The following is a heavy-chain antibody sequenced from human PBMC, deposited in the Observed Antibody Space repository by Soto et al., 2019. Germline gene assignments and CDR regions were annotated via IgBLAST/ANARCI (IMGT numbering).Heavy chain of an antibody. Sequence: EVQLVESGGGLVQPGGSLRLSCAASGFTVSSNYMSWVRQAPGKGLEWVSVIYSGGSTYYADSVKGRFTISRDNSKNTLYLQMNSLRAEDTAVYYCARSLLWFGELWGYFDYWGQGTLVTVSS. V-gene: IGHV3-66*01. CDR3: ARSLLWFGELWGYFDY. J-gene: IGHJ4*02. D-gene: IGHD3-10*01. CDR1: GFTVSSNY. CDR2: IYSGGST.